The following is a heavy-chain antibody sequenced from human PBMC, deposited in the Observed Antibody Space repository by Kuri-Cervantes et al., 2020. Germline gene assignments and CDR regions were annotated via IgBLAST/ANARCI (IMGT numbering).Heavy chain of an antibody. Sequence: GSLRLSCAASGFTFSGSAMHWVRQASGKGLEWVGRIYTSGSTNYNPSLKSRVTISLDTSKNQFSLKLSSVTAADTAVYYCARGGWPVYYCDYWGQGTLVTVSS. D-gene: IGHD3-16*01. CDR2: IYTSGST. CDR3: ARGGWPVYYCDY. V-gene: IGHV4-59*10. CDR1: GFTFSGSA. J-gene: IGHJ4*02.